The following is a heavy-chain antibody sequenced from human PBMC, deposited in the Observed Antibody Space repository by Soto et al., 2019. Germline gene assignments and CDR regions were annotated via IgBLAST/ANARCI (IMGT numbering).Heavy chain of an antibody. Sequence: ASVKVSCKASGVTFSSHAISWVRQAPGQGLEWMGGIIPIFGTANYAQKFQGRVTITADKSTSTAYMELSSLRSEDTAVYYCASGKAATVPLYYLDYWGQGTLVTVSS. CDR1: GVTFSSHA. D-gene: IGHD2-15*01. J-gene: IGHJ4*02. V-gene: IGHV1-69*06. CDR2: IIPIFGTA. CDR3: ASGKAATVPLYYLDY.